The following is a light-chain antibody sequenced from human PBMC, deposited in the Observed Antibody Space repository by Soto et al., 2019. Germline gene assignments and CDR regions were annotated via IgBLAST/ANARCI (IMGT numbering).Light chain of an antibody. CDR3: QQYNTWRSIT. V-gene: IGKV3-15*01. Sequence: EIVMTQSPPTLSVSPGGRATLSCMASQNIGNKLAWYQHKPGQAPRVLIYDTSTRAAGIPARFSGCGSETNFTLTISTLQSEDFAVYYRQQYNTWRSITFGQGTRLEI. J-gene: IGKJ5*01. CDR2: DTS. CDR1: QNIGNK.